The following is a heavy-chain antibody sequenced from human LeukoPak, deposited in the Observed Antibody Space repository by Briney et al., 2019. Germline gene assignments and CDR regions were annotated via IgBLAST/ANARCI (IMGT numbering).Heavy chain of an antibody. CDR1: GYTSTSYD. D-gene: IGHD1-26*01. J-gene: IGHJ5*02. CDR2: MNPNSGNT. V-gene: IGHV1-8*03. CDR3: AREGRSGSYLGFDP. Sequence: GASVKVSCKASGYTSTSYDINWVRQATGQGLEWMGWMNPNSGNTGYAQKFQGRVTITRSTSISTAYMELSSLRSEDTAVYYCAREGRSGSYLGFDPWGQGTLVTVSS.